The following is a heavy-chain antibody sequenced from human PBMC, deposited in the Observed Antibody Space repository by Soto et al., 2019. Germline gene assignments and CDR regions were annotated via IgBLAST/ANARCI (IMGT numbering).Heavy chain of an antibody. CDR3: AKDSVTAVAGAL. D-gene: IGHD6-19*01. J-gene: IGHJ4*02. CDR2: ISSSSSYI. CDR1: GFTFSSYS. Sequence: GGSLRLSCAASGFTFSSYSMNWVRQAPGKGLEWVSSISSSSSYIYYADSVKGRFTISRDNSKNTLYLQMNSLRAEDTAVYYCAKDSVTAVAGALWGQGTLVTVSS. V-gene: IGHV3-21*04.